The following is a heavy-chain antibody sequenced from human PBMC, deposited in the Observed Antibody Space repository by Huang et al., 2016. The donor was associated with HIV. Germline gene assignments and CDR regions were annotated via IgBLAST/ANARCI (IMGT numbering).Heavy chain of an antibody. Sequence: EVQLVQSGVAVKKPGESLKISCKGSGFSFTSYWVGWVRQMPGKGLEWRGIIFPVNSNTLYSPAFQGQVTISADKYTRTAYLQWSSLKASDSAIYYCAIHDSNDFTFDDWGQGTLVAVSS. D-gene: IGHD5-18*01. CDR2: IFPVNSNT. J-gene: IGHJ4*02. V-gene: IGHV5-51*03. CDR1: GFSFTSYW. CDR3: AIHDSNDFTFDD.